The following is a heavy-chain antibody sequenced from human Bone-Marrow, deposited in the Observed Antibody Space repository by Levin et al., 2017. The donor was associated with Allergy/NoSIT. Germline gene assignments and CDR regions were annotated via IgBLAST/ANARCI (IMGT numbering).Heavy chain of an antibody. D-gene: IGHD6-13*01. CDR2: IRSKGEGGTT. J-gene: IGHJ4*02. CDR1: GFNFDDVW. Sequence: KSGGSLRLSCAASGFNFDDVWMSWFRQAPGKGLEWVGRIRSKGEGGTTDYAALVKGRFTISRDNSKTTLYLQMNSLKTEDTAVYYCTTHWFYSSCSRYWGQGTLVTVSS. CDR3: TTHWFYSSCSRY. V-gene: IGHV3-15*01.